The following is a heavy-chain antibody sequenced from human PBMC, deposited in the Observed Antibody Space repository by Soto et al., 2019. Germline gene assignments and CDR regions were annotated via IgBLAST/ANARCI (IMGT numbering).Heavy chain of an antibody. CDR1: GFTFSGYA. D-gene: IGHD3-16*02. V-gene: IGHV3-30-3*01. Sequence: PGGSLRLSCAASGFTFSGYAMHWVRQAPGKGLEWVAVISYDGSNKYYADSVKGRFTISRDNSKNTLYLQMNSLRAEDTAVYYCARDAAVPYDYVWGSYRPAGWFDPWGQGTLVTVSS. CDR2: ISYDGSNK. J-gene: IGHJ5*02. CDR3: ARDAAVPYDYVWGSYRPAGWFDP.